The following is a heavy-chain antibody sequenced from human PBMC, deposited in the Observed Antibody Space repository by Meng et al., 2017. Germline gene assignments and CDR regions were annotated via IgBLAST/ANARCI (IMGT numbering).Heavy chain of an antibody. CDR1: GFTFSSYA. CDR3: ARDRSWLQPTGYVDC. CDR2: ISYDGSNK. D-gene: IGHD5-24*01. V-gene: IGHV3-30*01. J-gene: IGHJ4*02. Sequence: GESLKISCAASGFTFSSYAMHWVRQAPGKGLEWVAVISYDGSNKYYADSVKGRFTISRDNSKNTLYLQMNSLRAEDTAVYYCARDRSWLQPTGYVDCWGQGTLVTVSS.